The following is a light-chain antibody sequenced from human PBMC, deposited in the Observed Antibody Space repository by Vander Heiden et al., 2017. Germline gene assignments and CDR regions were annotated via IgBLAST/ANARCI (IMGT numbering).Light chain of an antibody. J-gene: IGKJ2*01. CDR3: QQSYSIPYT. V-gene: IGKV1-39*01. CDR2: AAS. CDR1: QSINTY. Sequence: QMTQSPSSLSAFVGDRVTITCRASQSINTYLDWYQQKPGQAPNLLIYAASSWQSGVPARFSGSGSGTDFTLTISSLQPEDFATYYCQQSYSIPYTFGQGTKLEIK.